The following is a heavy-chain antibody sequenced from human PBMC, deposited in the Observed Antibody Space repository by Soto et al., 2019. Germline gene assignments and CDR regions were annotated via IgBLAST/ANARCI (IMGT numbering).Heavy chain of an antibody. Sequence: GGSLRLSCEASGFSFGSYSMNWVRQAPGKGLEWVSYISSSSHTIYYADSVKGRSTISRDNAKNSLHLQMNSLRDEDTAVYYCARASGYYDVSGYYGAYYYYGMDVWGQGTTVTVSS. CDR1: GFSFGSYS. CDR2: ISSSSHTI. D-gene: IGHD3-22*01. J-gene: IGHJ6*02. CDR3: ARASGYYDVSGYYGAYYYYGMDV. V-gene: IGHV3-48*02.